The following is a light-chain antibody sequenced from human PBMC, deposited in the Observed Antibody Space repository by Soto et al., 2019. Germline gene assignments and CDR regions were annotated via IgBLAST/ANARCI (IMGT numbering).Light chain of an antibody. J-gene: IGKJ1*01. Sequence: EIVLTQPPATLSLSAGERATLSCRASQSVSSYLAWYQQKPGQAPRLLIYDASNRATGIPARFSGSGSGTDFTLTISSLEPEDFAVYYCQQRSNWPTTFGQGTKVDIK. V-gene: IGKV3-11*01. CDR3: QQRSNWPTT. CDR2: DAS. CDR1: QSVSSY.